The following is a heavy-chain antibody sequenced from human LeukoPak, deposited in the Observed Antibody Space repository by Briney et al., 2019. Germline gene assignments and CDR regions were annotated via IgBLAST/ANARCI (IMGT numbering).Heavy chain of an antibody. D-gene: IGHD5-12*01. V-gene: IGHV1-2*02. J-gene: IGHJ3*02. CDR3: ARVEVATIMTTVFSRRNAFDI. CDR2: INPNSGGT. CDR1: GYTFTGYY. Sequence: ASVKVSCKASGYTFTGYYVHWVRQAPGQGLEWMGWINPNSGGTNYAQKFQGRVTMTRDTSISTAYMELSRLRSDDTAVYYCARVEVATIMTTVFSRRNAFDIWGQGTMVTVSS.